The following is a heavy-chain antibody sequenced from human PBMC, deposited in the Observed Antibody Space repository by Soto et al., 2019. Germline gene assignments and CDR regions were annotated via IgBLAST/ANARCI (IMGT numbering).Heavy chain of an antibody. Sequence: PGGSLRLSCAASGGTFSSYGMHWVRQAPGKGLEWVAVIWYDGSNKYYADSVKGRFTISRDNSKNTLYLQMNSLRAEDTAVYYCAREGGYIAARRLRGEEGRGNDYWGQGTLVTVSS. CDR3: AREGGYIAARRLRGEEGRGNDY. V-gene: IGHV3-33*01. J-gene: IGHJ4*02. CDR2: IWYDGSNK. CDR1: GGTFSSYG. D-gene: IGHD6-6*01.